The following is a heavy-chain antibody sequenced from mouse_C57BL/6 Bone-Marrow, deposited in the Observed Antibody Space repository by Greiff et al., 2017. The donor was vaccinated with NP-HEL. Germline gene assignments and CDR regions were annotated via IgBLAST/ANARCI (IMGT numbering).Heavy chain of an antibody. Sequence: QVQLKQPGAELVQPGASVKMSCKASGYTFTSYWITWVKQRPGQGLEWIGDIYPGSGSTNYNEKFKSKATLTVDTSSSTAYMQLSSLTSEDSAVYYCARGGYGSSYGWFAYWGQGTLVTVSA. V-gene: IGHV1-55*01. CDR1: GYTFTSYW. D-gene: IGHD1-1*01. CDR3: ARGGYGSSYGWFAY. CDR2: IYPGSGST. J-gene: IGHJ3*01.